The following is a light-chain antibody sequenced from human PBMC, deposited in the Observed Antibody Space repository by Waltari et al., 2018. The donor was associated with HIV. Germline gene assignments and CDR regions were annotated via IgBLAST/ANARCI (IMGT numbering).Light chain of an antibody. J-gene: IGLJ2*01. CDR2: SNN. CDR1: SSNIGSNT. Sequence: QSVLTQPPSASGTPGQRVTISCSGSSSNIGSNTVNWYQHLPGTSPKLLIYSNNQLPSVVPDRFSGSKSGTSASLAISGLQFEDEADYYCAAWDDSLKVVFGGGTKLTVL. CDR3: AAWDDSLKVV. V-gene: IGLV1-44*01.